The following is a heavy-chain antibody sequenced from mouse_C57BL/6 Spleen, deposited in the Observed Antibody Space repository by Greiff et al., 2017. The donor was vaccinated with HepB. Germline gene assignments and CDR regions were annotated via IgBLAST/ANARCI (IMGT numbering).Heavy chain of an antibody. CDR3: ARGGDGYYVYFDV. CDR2: IDPNSGGT. J-gene: IGHJ1*03. Sequence: VQLQQPGAELVKPGASVKLSCKASGYTFTSYWMHWVKQRPGRGLEWSGRIDPNSGGTKYNEKFKSKATLTVDKPSSTAYMQLSSLTSEDSAVYYCARGGDGYYVYFDVWGTGTTVTVSS. D-gene: IGHD2-3*01. V-gene: IGHV1-72*01. CDR1: GYTFTSYW.